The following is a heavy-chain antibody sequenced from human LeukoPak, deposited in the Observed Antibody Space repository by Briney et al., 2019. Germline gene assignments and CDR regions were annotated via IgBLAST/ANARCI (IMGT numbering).Heavy chain of an antibody. J-gene: IGHJ4*02. CDR3: VRDGATRLEFDY. CDR1: GFTFNNYS. Sequence: GGSLRLSCAASGFTFNNYSMNCVRQAPGKRLEWVSSIRAGGTYIHYADSVKGRFTISRDNAKNSLFMQMNNLRAEDTAVYYCVRDGATRLEFDYWGQGTLVTVSS. D-gene: IGHD4/OR15-4a*01. CDR2: IRAGGTYI. V-gene: IGHV3-21*01.